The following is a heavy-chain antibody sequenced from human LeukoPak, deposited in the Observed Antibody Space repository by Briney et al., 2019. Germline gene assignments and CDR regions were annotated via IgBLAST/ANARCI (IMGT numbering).Heavy chain of an antibody. V-gene: IGHV4-31*03. Sequence: SETLSLTCTVSGGSISSGGYYWSWIRQHPGKGLEWIGYIYYSGSTYYNPSLKSRVTISVDTSKNQFSLKLSSVTAADTAVYYCAREGCSSTSCHYAFDIWGQGTMVTVSS. CDR1: GGSISSGGYY. J-gene: IGHJ3*02. CDR3: AREGCSSTSCHYAFDI. CDR2: IYYSGST. D-gene: IGHD2-2*01.